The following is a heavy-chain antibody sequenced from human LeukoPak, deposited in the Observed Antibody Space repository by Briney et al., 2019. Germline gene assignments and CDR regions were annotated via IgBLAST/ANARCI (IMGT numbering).Heavy chain of an antibody. D-gene: IGHD2-21*01. J-gene: IGHJ4*02. CDR3: AKDFRIGYSAHFDY. V-gene: IGHV3-23*01. CDR1: GFTLRSHA. Sequence: GGSLRLSCVGSGFTLRSHAMSWVRQAPEKGLEFVSGIYENGGTTYYADSVKGRFSISRDNSKNTLYLQMDSLRGEDTAVYYCAKDFRIGYSAHFDYWGQGALVTVSS. CDR2: IYENGGTT.